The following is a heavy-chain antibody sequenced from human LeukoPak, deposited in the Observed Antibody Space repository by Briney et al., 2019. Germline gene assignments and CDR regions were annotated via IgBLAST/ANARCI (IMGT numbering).Heavy chain of an antibody. J-gene: IGHJ4*02. V-gene: IGHV1-2*02. CDR2: INPNSGGT. CDR1: GYTFIGYY. CDR3: ASGDRVTMLRGGNIGYFDY. Sequence: GASVKVSCNASGYTFIGYYMHWVRQAPGQGLEWMGWINPNSGGTDYAQKFQGRVTMTRDTSISTAYMELSRLRSDDTAVYYCASGDRVTMLRGGNIGYFDYWGQGTLVTVSS. D-gene: IGHD3-10*01.